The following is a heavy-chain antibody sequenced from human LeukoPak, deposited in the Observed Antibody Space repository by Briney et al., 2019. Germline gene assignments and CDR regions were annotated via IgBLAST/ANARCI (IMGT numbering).Heavy chain of an antibody. CDR2: ISSSSSYI. CDR1: GFTFSSYS. D-gene: IGHD1-26*01. CDR3: ARESGRWELLVSY. V-gene: IGHV3-21*01. J-gene: IGHJ4*02. Sequence: GGSLRLPCAASGFTFSSYSMHWVRQAPGKGLEWVSSISSSSSYIYYADSVKGRFTISGDNAKNSLYLQMNSLRAEDTAVYYCARESGRWELLVSYWGQGTLVTVSS.